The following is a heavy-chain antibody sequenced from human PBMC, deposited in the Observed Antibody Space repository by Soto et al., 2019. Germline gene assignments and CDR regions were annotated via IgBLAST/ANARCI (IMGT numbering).Heavy chain of an antibody. V-gene: IGHV1-69*13. CDR2: IIPIFGTA. D-gene: IGHD3-10*01. Sequence: ASVKVSCKASGGTFSSYAISWVRQAPGQGLEWMGGIIPIFGTANYAQKFQGRVTITADESTSTAYMELSSLRSEDTAVYYCARGDGITMVRGVIIHYYGMDVWGQGTTVTVSS. J-gene: IGHJ6*02. CDR3: ARGDGITMVRGVIIHYYGMDV. CDR1: GGTFSSYA.